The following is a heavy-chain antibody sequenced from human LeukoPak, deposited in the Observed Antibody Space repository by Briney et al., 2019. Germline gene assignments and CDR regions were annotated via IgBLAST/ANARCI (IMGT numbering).Heavy chain of an antibody. D-gene: IGHD3-22*01. CDR2: ISGSGGST. V-gene: IGHV3-23*01. J-gene: IGHJ4*02. CDR3: AKAFIEDYYDSSGTFGY. Sequence: PGGSLRLSCAASGFTFSTYAITWVRQAPGKGLEWVSGISGSGGSTYYADSVRGRFTISRDNSKNTLYLQMNSLRAEDTAVYYCAKAFIEDYYDSSGTFGYWGQGTLVTVSS. CDR1: GFTFSTYA.